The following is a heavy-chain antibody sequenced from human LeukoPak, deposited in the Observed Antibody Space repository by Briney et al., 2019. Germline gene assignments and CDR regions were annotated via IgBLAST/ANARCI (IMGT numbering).Heavy chain of an antibody. V-gene: IGHV3-30-3*01. CDR3: ARDRSYVDYEGGGFDS. D-gene: IGHD4-17*01. Sequence: GGSLRLSCVASGFTFSGYALHWVRQAPGKGLEWVALISYDGNNKYYADSVQGRLTISRDNSKNTVYLQMNSLRPEDTAVYYCARDRSYVDYEGGGFDSWGQGTLVTVSS. CDR1: GFTFSGYA. CDR2: ISYDGNNK. J-gene: IGHJ4*02.